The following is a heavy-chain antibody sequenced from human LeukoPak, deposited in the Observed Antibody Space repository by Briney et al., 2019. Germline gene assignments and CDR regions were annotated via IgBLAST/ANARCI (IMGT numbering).Heavy chain of an antibody. CDR3: VKSYSNSWYSFDN. J-gene: IGHJ4*02. D-gene: IGHD6-13*01. V-gene: IGHV3-64D*06. Sequence: PGGSLRPSCSASGFTFSGYAMHWVRQAPGKGLEYVSAITSNGVNTYYADSVKGRFTISRDNSKNTLFLQMGSLRAEDTAVYYCVKSYSNSWYSFDNWGQGTLVTDSS. CDR1: GFTFSGYA. CDR2: ITSNGVNT.